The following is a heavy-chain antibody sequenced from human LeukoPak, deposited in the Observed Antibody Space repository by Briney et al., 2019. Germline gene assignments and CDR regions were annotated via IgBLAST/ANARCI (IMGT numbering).Heavy chain of an antibody. D-gene: IGHD2-2*02. CDR1: GFTFSSYS. CDR2: ISSSSSYI. CDR3: ARAWCSSTSCYNYYYYGMDV. Sequence: GGSLRLSCAASGFTFSSYSMNWVCQAPGKGLEWVSSISSSSSYIYYADSVKGRFTISRDNAKNSLYLQMNSLRAEDTAVYYCARAWCSSTSCYNYYYYGMDVWGQGTTVTVSS. V-gene: IGHV3-21*01. J-gene: IGHJ6*02.